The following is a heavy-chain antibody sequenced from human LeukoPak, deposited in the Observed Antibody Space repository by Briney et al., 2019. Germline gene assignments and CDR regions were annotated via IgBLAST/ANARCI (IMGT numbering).Heavy chain of an antibody. CDR3: ARVRGYSYGELDY. CDR2: ISYSGST. CDR1: GGFLSSGGYY. Sequence: SETLSLTCTVSGGFLSSGGYYWTWIRQHPGKGLEWIGHISYSGSTYYNPSLNSRVTISGGTSKSQFSLKLSSVTAADTAVYYCARVRGYSYGELDYCGQGTLVTVSS. V-gene: IGHV4-31*03. J-gene: IGHJ4*02. D-gene: IGHD5-18*01.